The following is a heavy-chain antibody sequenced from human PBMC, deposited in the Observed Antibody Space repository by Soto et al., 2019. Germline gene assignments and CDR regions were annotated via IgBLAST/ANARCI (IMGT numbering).Heavy chain of an antibody. CDR3: VRVKLGSYDWFDP. CDR2: INPDGSRT. Sequence: EVQLVESGGGLVQPGGALRLSCAASGFTFSNYWMHWVRQAPGKGLMWVSRINPDGSRTTYADSVKGRFAISRDNAKNTVFLQMNSLRADDTAVYYCVRVKLGSYDWFDPWGQGTLVTVSS. D-gene: IGHD3-16*01. CDR1: GFTFSNYW. J-gene: IGHJ5*02. V-gene: IGHV3-74*01.